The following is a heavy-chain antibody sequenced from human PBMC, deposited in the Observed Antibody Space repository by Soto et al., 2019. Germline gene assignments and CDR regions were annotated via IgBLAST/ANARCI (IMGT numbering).Heavy chain of an antibody. V-gene: IGHV3-23*01. CDR3: AKLSSPINDLAEPGPDY. D-gene: IGHD6-13*01. Sequence: GGSLRLSCVVSEFIFSSFALSWVRLAPGKGLEWVAAVSRRGVNTYYADSVKGRVTISRENAKNTLYLQMNSLRAEDTAVYYCAKLSSPINDLAEPGPDYWGQGTLVTASS. CDR1: EFIFSSFA. CDR2: VSRRGVNT. J-gene: IGHJ4*02.